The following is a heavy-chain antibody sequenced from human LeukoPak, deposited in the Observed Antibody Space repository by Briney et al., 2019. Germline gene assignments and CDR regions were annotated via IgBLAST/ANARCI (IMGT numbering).Heavy chain of an antibody. CDR3: ARSGRDDYYYYYMDV. CDR2: INPNSGGT. Sequence: GASVKVSCKASGYTFTGYYMHWVRQAPGQGLEWMGWINPNSGGTNYAQKFQGRVTMTRVTSISTAYMELSRLRSDDTAVYYCARSGRDDYYYYYMDVWGKGTTVTVSS. CDR1: GYTFTGYY. V-gene: IGHV1-2*02. J-gene: IGHJ6*03.